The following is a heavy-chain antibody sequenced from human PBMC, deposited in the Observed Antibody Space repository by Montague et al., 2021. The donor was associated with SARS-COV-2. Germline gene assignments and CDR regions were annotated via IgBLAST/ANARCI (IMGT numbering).Heavy chain of an antibody. CDR1: GGSISSGGYY. J-gene: IGHJ3*02. D-gene: IGHD3-22*01. V-gene: IGHV4-31*03. CDR2: IYYSGST. CDR3: ARARTRITMIVVVIDAFDI. Sequence: TLSLTCTVSGGSISSGGYYWSWIRQHPGKGLEWIGYIYYSGSTYYIPSLKSRVTISVDTSKNQFSLKLSSVTAADTAVYYCARARTRITMIVVVIDAFDIWGQGTMVTVSS.